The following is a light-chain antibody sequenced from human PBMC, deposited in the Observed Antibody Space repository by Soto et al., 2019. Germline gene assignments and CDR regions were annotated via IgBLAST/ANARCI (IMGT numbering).Light chain of an antibody. CDR1: SSDVGEENY. CDR3: SSYTSRSTPV. Sequence: QSALTQPPSASGSPGQSVTITCSGTSSDVGEENYVSWYQQHPGKVPKLILYEVSKRPSGVPDRFSGSRSGNTASLTVSGLQAEDEADYYCSSYTSRSTPVFGGGTKLTVL. CDR2: EVS. V-gene: IGLV2-8*01. J-gene: IGLJ2*01.